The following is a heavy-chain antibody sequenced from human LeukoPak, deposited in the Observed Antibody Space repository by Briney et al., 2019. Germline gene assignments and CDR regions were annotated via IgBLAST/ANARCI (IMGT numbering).Heavy chain of an antibody. V-gene: IGHV3-23*01. Sequence: GGSLRLSCAASGFTFSSYAMSWVRQAPGKGLEWVSAISGSGGSAYYADSVKGRFTISRDNSKNTLYLQMNSLRAEDTAVYYCAKDRLTYGSGWYPNVGYWGQGTLVTVSS. CDR1: GFTFSSYA. D-gene: IGHD6-19*01. CDR2: ISGSGGSA. J-gene: IGHJ4*02. CDR3: AKDRLTYGSGWYPNVGY.